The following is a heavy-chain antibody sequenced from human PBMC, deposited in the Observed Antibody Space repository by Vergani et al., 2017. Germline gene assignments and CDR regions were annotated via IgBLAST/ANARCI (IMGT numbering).Heavy chain of an antibody. CDR2: INSDGSST. Sequence: EVQLVESGGGLVQPGGSLRLSCAASGFTFSSYWMHWVRQAPGKGLVWVSRINSDGSSTSYADSVKGRFTISRDNAKNSLYLQMNSLRAEDTAVYYCAREDIVLMVYAFDYWGQGTLVTVSS. CDR3: AREDIVLMVYAFDY. D-gene: IGHD2-8*01. CDR1: GFTFSSYW. J-gene: IGHJ4*02. V-gene: IGHV3-74*01.